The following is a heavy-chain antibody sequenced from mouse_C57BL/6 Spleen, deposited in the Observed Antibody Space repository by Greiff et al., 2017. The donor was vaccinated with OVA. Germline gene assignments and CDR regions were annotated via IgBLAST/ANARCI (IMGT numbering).Heavy chain of an antibody. CDR1: GYTFTSYW. J-gene: IGHJ3*01. D-gene: IGHD1-1*01. CDR3: ARANYYGSSYSFAY. Sequence: QVQLQQPGAELVKPGASVKLSCKASGYTFTSYWMHWAKQRPGQGLEWIGMIHPNSGSTNYNEKFKSKATLTVDKSSSTAYMQLSSLTSEDAAFYDCARANYYGSSYSFAYWGQGTLVTVSA. V-gene: IGHV1-64*01. CDR2: IHPNSGST.